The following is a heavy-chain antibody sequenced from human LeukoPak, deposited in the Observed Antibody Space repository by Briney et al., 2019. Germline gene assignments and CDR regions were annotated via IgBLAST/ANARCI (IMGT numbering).Heavy chain of an antibody. CDR3: AKYGPQDSGSSHFDY. CDR1: GLTFSSYA. V-gene: IGHV3-23*01. CDR2: IRDSGSST. J-gene: IGHJ4*02. Sequence: GGALRLSCAASGLTFSSYAMSWVRQAPGKGLEWVSAIRDSGSSTHYADSVKGRFTTSRDNSKNTLFLQMNSLRAEDTAIYYCAKYGPQDSGSSHFDYWGQGALVTVSS. D-gene: IGHD1-26*01.